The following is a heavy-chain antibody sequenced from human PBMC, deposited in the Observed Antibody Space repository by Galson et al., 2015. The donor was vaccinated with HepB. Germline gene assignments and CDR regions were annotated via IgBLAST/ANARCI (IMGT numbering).Heavy chain of an antibody. CDR3: ARGGGILTGYFSLYFDY. V-gene: IGHV4-31*03. CDR1: GGSISSGGYY. Sequence: TLSLTCTVSGGSISSGGYYWSWIHQHPGKGLEWIGYIYYSGSTYYNPSLKSRVTISVDTSKNQFSLKLSSVTAADTAVYYCARGGGILTGYFSLYFDYWGQGTLVTVSS. CDR2: IYYSGST. D-gene: IGHD3-9*01. J-gene: IGHJ4*02.